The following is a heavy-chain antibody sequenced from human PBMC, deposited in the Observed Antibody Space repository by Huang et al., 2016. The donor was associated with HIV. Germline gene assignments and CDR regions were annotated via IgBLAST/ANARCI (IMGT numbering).Heavy chain of an antibody. Sequence: QMQLQQRGAGLLKPSETLSLTCGVSGGSFTGNYLTWIRQAPGKGLEWIGEVNDRGASNNNPSLNGRVTRSLDKSNRELSLNLRSVTAADTAVYYCARQWTILEWLLGLDVWGQGTTVIVSS. V-gene: IGHV4-34*02. J-gene: IGHJ6*02. D-gene: IGHD3-3*01. CDR1: GGSFTGNY. CDR3: ARQWTILEWLLGLDV. CDR2: VNDRGAS.